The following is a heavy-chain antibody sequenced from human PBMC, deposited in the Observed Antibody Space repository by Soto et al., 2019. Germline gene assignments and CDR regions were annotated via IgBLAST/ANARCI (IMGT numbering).Heavy chain of an antibody. D-gene: IGHD2-21*02. CDR2: IHPSGGGS. CDR1: GYTFTIYD. V-gene: IGHV1-46*03. CDR3: ARGGHIAVVTDSFAS. J-gene: IGHJ4*02. Sequence: ASVKVSCKASGYTFTIYDINWVRQATGQGLEWMGMIHPSGGGSTYAQKFLGRVTMTMDSSTSTVFMELTSLRSADTAVYYCARGGHIAVVTDSFASWGQGTLVNVPQ.